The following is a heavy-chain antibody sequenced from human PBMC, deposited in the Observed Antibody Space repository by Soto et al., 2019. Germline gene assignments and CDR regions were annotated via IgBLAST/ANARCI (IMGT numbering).Heavy chain of an antibody. CDR2: IYWDDDK. D-gene: IGHD5-12*01. V-gene: IGHV2-5*02. J-gene: IGHJ4*02. CDR3: AHEGWLQCFDY. CDR1: GFSLSTSGVG. Sequence: QITLKESGPTLVKPTQTLTLTCTFSGFSLSTSGVGVGWIRQPPGTALEWLALIYWDDDKRYSPSLKSRLTTTKDTTKNQVVLTMTNMDPVDTATYYCAHEGWLQCFDYWGQGTLVTVSS.